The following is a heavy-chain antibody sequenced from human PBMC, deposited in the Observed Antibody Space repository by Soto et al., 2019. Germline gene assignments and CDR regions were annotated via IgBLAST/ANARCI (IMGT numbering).Heavy chain of an antibody. CDR3: AISYCGGDCYADY. J-gene: IGHJ4*02. Sequence: PVKVSCKASGGTFSSYAISWLRQAPGQGLEWMGGIIPIFGTANYAQKFQGRVTITADESTSTAYMELSSLRSEDTAVYYCAISYCGGDCYADYWGQGTLVTVST. V-gene: IGHV1-69*13. CDR1: GGTFSSYA. CDR2: IIPIFGTA. D-gene: IGHD2-21*02.